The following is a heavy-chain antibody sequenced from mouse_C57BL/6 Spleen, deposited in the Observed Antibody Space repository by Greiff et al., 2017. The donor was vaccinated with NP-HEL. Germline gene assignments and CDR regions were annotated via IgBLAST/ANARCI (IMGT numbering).Heavy chain of an antibody. D-gene: IGHD2-4*01. CDR3: ARENYDYEPY. CDR1: GYAFSSSW. V-gene: IGHV1-82*01. CDR2: IYPGDGDT. Sequence: VQLQQSGPELVKPGASVKISCKASGYAFSSSWMNWVKQRPGKGLEWIGRIYPGDGDTNYNGKFKGKATLTADKSSSTAYMQLSSLTSEDSAVYFCARENYDYEPYWGQGTLVTVSA. J-gene: IGHJ3*01.